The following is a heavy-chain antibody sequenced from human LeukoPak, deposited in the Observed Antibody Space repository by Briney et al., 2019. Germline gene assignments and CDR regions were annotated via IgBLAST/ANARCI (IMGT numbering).Heavy chain of an antibody. D-gene: IGHD3-3*01. CDR3: AREDTYYDFWSGYQHAFDY. CDR2: IKQDGSEK. Sequence: GGSLRLSCAASGFTFSSYWMSWVRQAPEKGLEWVANIKQDGSEKYYVDSVKGRFTISRDNAKNSLYLQMNSLRAEDTAVYYCAREDTYYDFWSGYQHAFDYWGQGTLVTVSS. CDR1: GFTFSSYW. V-gene: IGHV3-7*01. J-gene: IGHJ4*02.